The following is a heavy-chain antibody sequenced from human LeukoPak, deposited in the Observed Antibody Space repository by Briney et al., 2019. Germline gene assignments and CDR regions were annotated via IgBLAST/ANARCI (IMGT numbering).Heavy chain of an antibody. CDR2: ISYDGSNK. J-gene: IGHJ4*02. D-gene: IGHD3-16*02. Sequence: PGRSLRLSCAASGFTFSSYAMHWVRQAPGKGLEWVAVISYDGSNKYYADSVKGRFTISRDNSKDTLYLQMNSLRAEDTAVYYCARDCSWGSYRYAYYFDYWGQGTLVTVSS. CDR1: GFTFSSYA. CDR3: ARDCSWGSYRYAYYFDY. V-gene: IGHV3-30*04.